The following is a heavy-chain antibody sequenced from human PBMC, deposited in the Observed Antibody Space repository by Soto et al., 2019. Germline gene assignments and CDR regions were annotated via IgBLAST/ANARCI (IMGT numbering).Heavy chain of an antibody. CDR1: GFSLSTSGVG. CDR3: AHRQYSYYYDSSGDDAFDI. D-gene: IGHD3-22*01. J-gene: IGHJ3*02. CDR2: IYWDDDK. Sequence: QITLKESGPTLVKPTQTLTLTCTFSGFSLSTSGVGVGWIRQPPGKALEWLALIYWDDDKRYSPSLKSRLTITKDNSKNQVVLTMTNMDPVDTATYYCAHRQYSYYYDSSGDDAFDIWGQGTMVTVSS. V-gene: IGHV2-5*02.